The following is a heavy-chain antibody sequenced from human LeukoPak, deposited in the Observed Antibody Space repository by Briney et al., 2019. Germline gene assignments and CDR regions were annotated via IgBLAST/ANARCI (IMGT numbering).Heavy chain of an antibody. CDR1: GGSFSDYY. V-gene: IGHV4-34*01. Sequence: SETLSLTCAVYGGSFSDYYWSWIRQPPGKGLEWIGEINHSGSTNYNPSLKSRVNISVDTSKNQLFLKLSSVTAADTAVFYCARRLYYGSGNYDYWGQGTLVTVSS. CDR2: INHSGST. J-gene: IGHJ4*02. CDR3: ARRLYYGSGNYDY. D-gene: IGHD3-10*01.